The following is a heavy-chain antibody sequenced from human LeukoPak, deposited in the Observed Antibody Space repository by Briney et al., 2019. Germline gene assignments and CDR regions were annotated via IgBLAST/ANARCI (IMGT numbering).Heavy chain of an antibody. CDR1: GFTFSTYW. CDR3: ARFGVPYGVDV. J-gene: IGHJ6*02. CDR2: IKPDGSEK. D-gene: IGHD3-16*01. Sequence: GGSLRLSCAASGFTFSTYWMSWVRQAPGKGLEWEAIIKPDGSEKAYVGSLKGRFTISRDNAENSLYLQVSSLRAEDTAVYYCARFGVPYGVDVWGQGTTVTVSS. V-gene: IGHV3-7*04.